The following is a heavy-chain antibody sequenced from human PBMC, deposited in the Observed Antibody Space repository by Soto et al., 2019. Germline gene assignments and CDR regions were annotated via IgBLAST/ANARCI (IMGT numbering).Heavy chain of an antibody. J-gene: IGHJ4*02. Sequence: ASVKVSCKVSGYTLTELSMHWVRQAPGKGLEWMGGFDPEDGETIYAQKFQGRVTMTEDTSTDTAYMELSSLRSEDTAVYYCATGYTGQYSSRWPDYWGQGTLVTVSS. CDR3: ATGYTGQYSSRWPDY. V-gene: IGHV1-24*01. CDR2: FDPEDGET. CDR1: GYTLTELS. D-gene: IGHD6-13*01.